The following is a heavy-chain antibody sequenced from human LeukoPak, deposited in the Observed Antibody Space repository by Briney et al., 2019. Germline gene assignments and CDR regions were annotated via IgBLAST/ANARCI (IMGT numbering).Heavy chain of an antibody. CDR1: GYTFTSYG. D-gene: IGHD1-26*01. Sequence: ASVKVSCKASGYTFTSYGISWVRQAPGQGLEWMGWISAYNGNTNYAQKLQGRVTMTTDTSTSTAYMELRSLRSDDTAVYYCARDGVGASTHPLDAFDIWGQGTMVTVSS. CDR2: ISAYNGNT. J-gene: IGHJ3*02. V-gene: IGHV1-18*01. CDR3: ARDGVGASTHPLDAFDI.